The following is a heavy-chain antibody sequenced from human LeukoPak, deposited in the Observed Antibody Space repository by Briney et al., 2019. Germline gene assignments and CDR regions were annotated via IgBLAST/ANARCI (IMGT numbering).Heavy chain of an antibody. D-gene: IGHD3-22*01. V-gene: IGHV3-23*01. Sequence: GGSLRLSCAASGFTFSSYAMSWVRQAPGKGLEWVSAISGSGGSTYYADSVKGRFTISRDNAKNSLYLQMNSLRAEDTAVYYCARDQGIVVAPAHAFDIWGQGTMVTVSS. CDR3: ARDQGIVVAPAHAFDI. CDR2: ISGSGGST. J-gene: IGHJ3*02. CDR1: GFTFSSYA.